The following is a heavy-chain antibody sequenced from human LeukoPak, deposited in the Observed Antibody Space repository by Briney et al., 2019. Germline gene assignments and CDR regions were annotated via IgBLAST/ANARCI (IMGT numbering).Heavy chain of an antibody. CDR2: IYYSGST. J-gene: IGHJ6*02. CDR1: GGSISSYY. Sequence: PETLSLTCTVSGGSISSYYWSWIRQPPGKGLEWIGYIYYSGSTNYNPSLKSRVTISVDTSKNQFSLKLSSVTAADTAVYYCARGYCSSTSCPGGVDYYYGMDVWGQGTTVTVSS. V-gene: IGHV4-59*01. D-gene: IGHD2-2*01. CDR3: ARGYCSSTSCPGGVDYYYGMDV.